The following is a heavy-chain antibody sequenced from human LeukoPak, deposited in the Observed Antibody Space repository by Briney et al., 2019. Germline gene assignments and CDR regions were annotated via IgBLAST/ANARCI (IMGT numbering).Heavy chain of an antibody. Sequence: PSETLSLTCTVSGGSINNYYWSWIRQPPGKGLEWIGSISDSGSTNYNPSLKSRVTISVDTSKNQFSLKLSSVTAADTAVYYCARALDYAPHWGQGTLVTVSS. CDR2: ISDSGST. V-gene: IGHV4-59*01. CDR1: GGSINNYY. D-gene: IGHD4-17*01. CDR3: ARALDYAPH. J-gene: IGHJ4*02.